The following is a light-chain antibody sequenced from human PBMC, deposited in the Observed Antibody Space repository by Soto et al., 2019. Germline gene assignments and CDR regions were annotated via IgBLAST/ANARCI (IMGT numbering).Light chain of an antibody. V-gene: IGLV2-8*01. J-gene: IGLJ1*01. CDR2: EVS. CDR1: SSDVGGYNY. CDR3: SSYAGSNTPYV. Sequence: QSALTQPPSASGSPGQSVTISCTGTSSDVGGYNYVSWYQQHPGKAPKLMIYEVSKRPSGVPDRFSGSKSGNTASLTVSGLQAEDEADYYCSSYAGSNTPYVFGTGTXVTVL.